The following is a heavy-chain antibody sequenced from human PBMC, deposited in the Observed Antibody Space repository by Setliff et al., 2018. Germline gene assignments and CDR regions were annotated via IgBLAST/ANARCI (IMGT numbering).Heavy chain of an antibody. CDR3: ATCRYQVPYNH. CDR1: GGSMSRISYY. D-gene: IGHD2-2*01. J-gene: IGHJ5*02. CDR2: IYDSGTT. Sequence: SETLSLTCTVPGGSMSRISYYWGWIRQPPGKGLEWIGTIYDSGTTYYNPSLKSRVTISVDTSKNQFSLKLNSVTAADTGVYYCATCRYQVPYNHWGQGTLITVSS. V-gene: IGHV4-39*01.